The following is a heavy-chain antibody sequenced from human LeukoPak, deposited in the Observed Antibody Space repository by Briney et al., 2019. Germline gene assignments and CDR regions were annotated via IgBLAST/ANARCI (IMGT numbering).Heavy chain of an antibody. CDR1: GGTFRSYA. J-gene: IGHJ3*02. CDR3: ARGLGNYDSSGYYYWRGAFDI. CDR2: IIPIFGTE. D-gene: IGHD3-22*01. Sequence: SVKVSCKASGGTFRSYAISWVRPAPGQGLEWMGGIIPIFGTEHYAQEFQGRGTITTDESTSTAYMELSSLRSEDTAVYHCARGLGNYDSSGYYYWRGAFDIWGQGTMVTVSS. V-gene: IGHV1-69*05.